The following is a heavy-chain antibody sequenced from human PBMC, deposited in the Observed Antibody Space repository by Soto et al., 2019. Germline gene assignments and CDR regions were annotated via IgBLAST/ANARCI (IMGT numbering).Heavy chain of an antibody. V-gene: IGHV4-34*01. CDR2: INXSGRP. D-gene: IGHD1-26*01. CDR3: ARRYGGNLDY. J-gene: IGHJ4*02. CDR1: CGSFSGYY. Sequence: XXTLSLTCAVYCGSFSGYYWTWIRQPPGKGLEWXRHINXSGRPNYNPSLXXRLTISVXXXKTQFYLKLSSVNAADTAVYYCARRYGGNLDYWGQGTLVTVSS.